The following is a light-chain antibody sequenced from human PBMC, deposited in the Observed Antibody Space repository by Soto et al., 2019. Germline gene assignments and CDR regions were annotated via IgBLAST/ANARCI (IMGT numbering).Light chain of an antibody. CDR3: LLSYSGARGGFWV. V-gene: IGLV7-46*01. CDR1: TGAVTSGHY. J-gene: IGLJ3*02. Sequence: QAVVTQEPSLTVSPGGTVTVTCGSSTGAVTSGHYPYWFQQKPGQAPRTLIYDTSNKHSWTPARFSGSLLGGKAALTLSGAQPEDEAEYYCLLSYSGARGGFWVFGGGTKLTVL. CDR2: DTS.